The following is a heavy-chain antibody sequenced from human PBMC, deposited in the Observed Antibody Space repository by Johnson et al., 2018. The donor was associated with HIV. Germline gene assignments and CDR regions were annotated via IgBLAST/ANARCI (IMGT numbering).Heavy chain of an antibody. D-gene: IGHD6-19*01. J-gene: IGHJ3*02. Sequence: QVQLVESGGGLVKPGGSLRLSCAVSGVIFSDYYMSWIRQAPGKGLEWVSYISGSGNSIYYADSVKGRFTISRDNAKNSLYLQMNSLRAEDTAVYYCTTVGIAVAGALPIWGQGTMVTVSS. CDR2: ISGSGNSI. CDR3: TTVGIAVAGALPI. V-gene: IGHV3-11*01. CDR1: GVIFSDYY.